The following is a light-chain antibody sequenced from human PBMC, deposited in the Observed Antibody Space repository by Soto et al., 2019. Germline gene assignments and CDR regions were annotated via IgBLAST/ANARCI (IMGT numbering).Light chain of an antibody. J-gene: IGLJ2*01. V-gene: IGLV2-8*01. CDR1: SSDVGKYDY. CDR3: CSYAGGYTHAV. CDR2: EVS. Sequence: QSALTQPPSASGSPGQSVTISCTGTSSDVGKYDYVSWFQHHPGKAPKLIIYEVSKRPSGVPDRFSGSKSGSTASLTVSGLQTEDEADYYCCSYAGGYTHAVFGGGTQLTVL.